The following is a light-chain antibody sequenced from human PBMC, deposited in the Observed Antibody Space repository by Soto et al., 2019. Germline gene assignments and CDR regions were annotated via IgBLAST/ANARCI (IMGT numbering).Light chain of an antibody. J-gene: IGLJ2*01. CDR3: CSYAGIYTLV. CDR1: SSDVGGYHY. CDR2: NVN. Sequence: QSALTQPRSVSGSPGQSVTIACTGTSSDVGGYHYGSWYQHHPGKDPKLMIFNVNERPSGVPARFSGSKSGNTASLTISGLQAEDEADYYCCSYAGIYTLVFGGGAQLPVL. V-gene: IGLV2-11*01.